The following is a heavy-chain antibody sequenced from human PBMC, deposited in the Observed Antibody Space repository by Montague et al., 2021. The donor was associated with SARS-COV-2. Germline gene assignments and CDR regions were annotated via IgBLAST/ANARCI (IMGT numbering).Heavy chain of an antibody. CDR1: GDSFTYFY. Sequence: SETLSLTCSASGDSFTYFYWSWIRQSPGKGLEWIGYISSTGSTXXXPSXXXRXTISVDTSENQFSLKLSSVTAADTAVYYCARGILSMNMAVVVLLGGIYYFDSWGQGTLVAVSS. CDR2: ISSTGST. J-gene: IGHJ4*02. D-gene: IGHD3-22*01. V-gene: IGHV4-59*12. CDR3: ARGILSMNMAVVVLLGGIYYFDS.